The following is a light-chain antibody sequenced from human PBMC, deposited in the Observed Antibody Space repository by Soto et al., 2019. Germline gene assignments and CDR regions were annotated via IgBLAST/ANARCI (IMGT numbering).Light chain of an antibody. J-gene: IGLJ2*01. CDR2: DVS. V-gene: IGLV2-8*01. Sequence: QSALTQPPSASGSPGQSVTISCTGTSSDIGNYNSVSWYQQHPGKAPKLMIYDVSRRPSGVPDRFSGSKTDNTASLTVSGLQAEDEADYYCSSYAGSDIVVFGGGTKVTVL. CDR1: SSDIGNYNS. CDR3: SSYAGSDIVV.